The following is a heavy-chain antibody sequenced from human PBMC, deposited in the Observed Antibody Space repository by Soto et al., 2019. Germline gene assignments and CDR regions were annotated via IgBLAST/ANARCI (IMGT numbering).Heavy chain of an antibody. V-gene: IGHV3-23*01. CDR3: AKDRLWFGRKTEES. CDR2: LSGRGDNT. Sequence: EVQLLESGGGLVQPGGSLRLSCAASGFTFRSYAMSWARQAPGKGLEWVSGLSGRGDNTYYADSVKGRFTISRDNAKNRLYLQMNSLRAEATSIYYCAKDRLWFGRKTEESWGQGVLVTVSS. CDR1: GFTFRSYA. D-gene: IGHD3-10*01. J-gene: IGHJ5*02.